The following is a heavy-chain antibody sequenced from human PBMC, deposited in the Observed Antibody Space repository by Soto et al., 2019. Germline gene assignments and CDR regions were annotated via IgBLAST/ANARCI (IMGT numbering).Heavy chain of an antibody. V-gene: IGHV3-30*18. D-gene: IGHD1-26*01. CDR1: GFTFSSYG. CDR2: ISYDGSNK. Sequence: PGGSLRLSCAASGFTFSSYGMHWVRQAPGKGLEWVAVISYDGSNKYYADSVKGRFTISRDNSKNTLYLQMNSLRAEDTAVYYCAKVKEVGAITLFDYWGQGTLVTVSS. CDR3: AKVKEVGAITLFDY. J-gene: IGHJ4*02.